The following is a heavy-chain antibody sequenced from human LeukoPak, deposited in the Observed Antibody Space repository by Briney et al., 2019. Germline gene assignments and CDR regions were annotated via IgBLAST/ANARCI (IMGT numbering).Heavy chain of an antibody. V-gene: IGHV4-34*01. Sequence: SETLSLTCAVYGGSFSGYYWSWIRQPPGKGLEWIGEINHSGSTNYTPSLKSRVTISVDTSKNQFSLKLSSVTAADTALYYCARGLCRSSHYDFWSGYSCPNWFDPWGQGTLVTVSS. CDR3: ARGLCRSSHYDFWSGYSCPNWFDP. CDR1: GGSFSGYY. J-gene: IGHJ5*02. CDR2: INHSGST. D-gene: IGHD3-3*01.